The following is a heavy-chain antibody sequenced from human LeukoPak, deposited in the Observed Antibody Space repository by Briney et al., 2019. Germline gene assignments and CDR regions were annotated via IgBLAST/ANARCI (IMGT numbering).Heavy chain of an antibody. J-gene: IGHJ5*02. CDR2: IYSSGST. D-gene: IGHD6-19*01. CDR1: GGSISSSY. V-gene: IGHV4-4*07. Sequence: SETLSLTCTVSGGSISSSYWNWIRQPAGKGLEWIGRIYSSGSTNYNPSLKSRVSMSMDTSKNHFSLKLTSVTAADTAVYYCARGGDGWYREINWFDPWGQGTLVTVSS. CDR3: ARGGDGWYREINWFDP.